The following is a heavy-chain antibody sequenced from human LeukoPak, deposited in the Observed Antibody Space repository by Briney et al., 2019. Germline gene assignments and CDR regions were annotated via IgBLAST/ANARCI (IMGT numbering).Heavy chain of an antibody. CDR3: AKEGGDWGEGYFDY. CDR2: TSSSGGTI. V-gene: IGHV3-11*01. D-gene: IGHD7-27*01. CDR1: GFTFSDSY. J-gene: IGHJ4*02. Sequence: GGSLRLSCAASGFTFSDSYMSWIRQVPGKGLEWISYTSSSGGTIYYADSVKGRFTISRDNAKNSLYLQMNSLRAEDTAVYYCAKEGGDWGEGYFDYWGQGTLVTVSS.